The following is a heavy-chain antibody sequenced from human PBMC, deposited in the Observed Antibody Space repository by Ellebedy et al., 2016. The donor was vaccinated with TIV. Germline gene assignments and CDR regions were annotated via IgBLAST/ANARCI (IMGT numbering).Heavy chain of an antibody. V-gene: IGHV3-30*18. J-gene: IGHJ4*02. D-gene: IGHD2-2*01. CDR3: AKPFVGHCRSTICYVFDD. CDR1: GFTFSSYS. CDR2: LSYDGNIE. Sequence: GESLKISCAASGFTFSSYSMHWVRQAPGKRLEWVASLSYDGNIEYYGESVKGRFTISRDTSKKTLYLHMNGLRAEDTAVYYCAKPFVGHCRSTICYVFDDWGQGTLVTVSS.